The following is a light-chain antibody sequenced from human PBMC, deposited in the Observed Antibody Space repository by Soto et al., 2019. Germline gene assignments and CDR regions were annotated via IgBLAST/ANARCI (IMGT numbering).Light chain of an antibody. Sequence: QAVVTQEPSLTVSPGGTVTLTCASSTGAVTSDSYPSWFQQKPGQAPRALIYTISNKHSWTPARFSGSLLGGKAALTLSDVQPEDEAAYFSLLYCDGAHVFGPGTKVTVL. CDR1: TGAVTSDSY. J-gene: IGLJ1*01. CDR3: LLYCDGAHV. V-gene: IGLV7-43*01. CDR2: TIS.